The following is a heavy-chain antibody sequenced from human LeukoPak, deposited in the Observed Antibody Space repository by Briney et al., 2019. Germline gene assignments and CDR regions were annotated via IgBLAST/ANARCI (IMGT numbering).Heavy chain of an antibody. Sequence: SETLSLTCTVSGGSISSSSYYWGWIRQPPGKGLEWIGSIYYSGSTYYNPSLKSRVTISVDTSKNQFSLKLSSVTAADTAVYYCVRVGYDLHFDYWGQGTLVTVSS. J-gene: IGHJ4*02. CDR3: VRVGYDLHFDY. CDR2: IYYSGST. V-gene: IGHV4-39*07. D-gene: IGHD5-12*01. CDR1: GGSISSSSYY.